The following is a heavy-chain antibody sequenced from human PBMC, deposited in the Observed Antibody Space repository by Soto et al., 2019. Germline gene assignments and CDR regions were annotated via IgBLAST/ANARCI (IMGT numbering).Heavy chain of an antibody. V-gene: IGHV3-30-3*01. CDR2: ISYDGSNK. CDR3: ARKADYYYGMDV. J-gene: IGHJ6*02. Sequence: PGWSPRLSCAASGFTFSSYAMHWVRQAPGKGLEWVAVISYDGSNKYYADSVKGRFTISRDNSKNTLYLQMNSLRAEDAAVYYCARKADYYYGMDVWGQGITVTVSS. CDR1: GFTFSSYA.